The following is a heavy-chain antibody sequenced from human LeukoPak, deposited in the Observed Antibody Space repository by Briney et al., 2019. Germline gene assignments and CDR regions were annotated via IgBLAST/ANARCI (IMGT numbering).Heavy chain of an antibody. V-gene: IGHV6-1*01. J-gene: IGHJ4*02. Sequence: SQTLSLTCAISGDSVSSNSAAWNWIRQSPSRGLEWLGSTYYRSKWYNDYAVSVKSRITINPDTSKNQFSLQLNSVTPEDTAVYYCVGHYYDSSGYLSFDYWGQGTLVTVSS. CDR2: TYYRSKWYN. CDR1: GDSVSSNSAA. D-gene: IGHD3-22*01. CDR3: VGHYYDSSGYLSFDY.